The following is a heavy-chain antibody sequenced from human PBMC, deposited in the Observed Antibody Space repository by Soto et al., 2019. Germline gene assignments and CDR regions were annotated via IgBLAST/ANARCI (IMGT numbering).Heavy chain of an antibody. Sequence: SETLSLTCTVSGGSISSGDYYWSWIRQPPGKGLEWIGYIYYSGSTYYNPSLKSRVTISVDTSKNQFSLKLSSVTAADTAVYYCARGITMIVGVPGNWFDPWGQGTLVTVSS. J-gene: IGHJ5*02. D-gene: IGHD3-22*01. CDR1: GGSISSGDYY. CDR3: ARGITMIVGVPGNWFDP. CDR2: IYYSGST. V-gene: IGHV4-30-4*01.